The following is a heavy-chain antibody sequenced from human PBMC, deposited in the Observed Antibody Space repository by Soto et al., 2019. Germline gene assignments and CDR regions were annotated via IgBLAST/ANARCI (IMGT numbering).Heavy chain of an antibody. CDR1: GGSISSSSYY. CDR2: IYYSGST. V-gene: IGHV4-39*01. Sequence: SETLSLTCTVSGGSISSSSYYWGWIRQPPGKGLEWIGSIYYSGSTYYNPSLKSRVTISVDTSKNQFSLKLSSVTAADTAVYYCATIPPQWLDRFDYWGQGTLVTVSS. D-gene: IGHD6-19*01. CDR3: ATIPPQWLDRFDY. J-gene: IGHJ4*02.